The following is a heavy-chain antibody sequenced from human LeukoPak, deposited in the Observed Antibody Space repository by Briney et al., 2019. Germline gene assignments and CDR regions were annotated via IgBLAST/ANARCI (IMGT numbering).Heavy chain of an antibody. CDR2: ISGGGTYT. CDR1: GFTFSDSY. CDR3: ATSGYTHAFDY. D-gene: IGHD5-18*01. Sequence: PGGSLILSCAASGFTFSDSYMTWIRQAPGKGLEWVSYISGGGTYTHYADSVKGRFTISRDNAKNSLYLQMNSLRAEDTAMYYCATSGYTHAFDYWGQGTLVTVSS. V-gene: IGHV3-11*03. J-gene: IGHJ4*02.